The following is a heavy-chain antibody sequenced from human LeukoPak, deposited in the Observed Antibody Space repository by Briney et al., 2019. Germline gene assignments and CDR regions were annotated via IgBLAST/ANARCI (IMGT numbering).Heavy chain of an antibody. V-gene: IGHV3-53*01. Sequence: GGSLRLSCSASGFTVSSNYMSWVRQAPGKGLEWVSEIYSDGSTYYAASVKGRFSISRDNSRNTVYLQMNSLRAEDTAVYYCAKKGRSSGYYYYYMDVWGKGTTVTISS. D-gene: IGHD6-19*01. CDR1: GFTVSSNY. CDR3: AKKGRSSGYYYYYMDV. CDR2: IYSDGST. J-gene: IGHJ6*03.